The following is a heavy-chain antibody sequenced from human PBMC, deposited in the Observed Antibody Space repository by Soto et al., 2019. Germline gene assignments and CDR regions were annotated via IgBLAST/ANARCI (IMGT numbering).Heavy chain of an antibody. J-gene: IGHJ4*02. Sequence: QITLKAPGPTLVNPTQHLTLTCTFSGFSLSTSQVGVGWIRQPPGKALEQLAHVYWNYANYYSLSLKTRLTINKYTSKNQVVLTMTNMDPVDTATYFCAHLNTRGYYLDYWGQGALVTVSS. V-gene: IGHV2-5*01. CDR3: AHLNTRGYYLDY. CDR2: VYWNYAN. CDR1: GFSLSTSQVG.